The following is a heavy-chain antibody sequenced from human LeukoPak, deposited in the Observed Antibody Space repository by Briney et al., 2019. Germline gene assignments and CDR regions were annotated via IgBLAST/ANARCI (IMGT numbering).Heavy chain of an antibody. CDR1: GFPFSDHA. J-gene: IGHJ3*01. CDR2: IKGSGGGS. Sequence: HPGGSLRLSCEASGFPFSDHAMTWVRQAPGKGLEWVSSIKGSGGGSSYADSVKGRFTMTRDNSKSTLYLQMNSLRAGDTAVYFCGRDPNGDYVGAFEFWGQGTLVTVSS. D-gene: IGHD4-17*01. CDR3: GRDPNGDYVGAFEF. V-gene: IGHV3-23*01.